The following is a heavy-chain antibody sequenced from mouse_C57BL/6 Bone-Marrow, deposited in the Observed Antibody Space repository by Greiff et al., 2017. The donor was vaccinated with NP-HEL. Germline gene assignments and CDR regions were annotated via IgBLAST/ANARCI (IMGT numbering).Heavy chain of an antibody. CDR2: INPNNGGT. CDR1: GYTFTDYN. CDR3: ARSYGSSYWFAY. Sequence: EVQVVESGPELVKPGASVKIPCKASGYTFTDYNMDWVKQSHGKSLEWIGDINPNNGGTIYNQKFKGKATLTVDKSSSTAYMELRSLTSEDTAVYYCARSYGSSYWFAYWGQGTLVTVSA. V-gene: IGHV1-18*01. J-gene: IGHJ3*01. D-gene: IGHD1-1*01.